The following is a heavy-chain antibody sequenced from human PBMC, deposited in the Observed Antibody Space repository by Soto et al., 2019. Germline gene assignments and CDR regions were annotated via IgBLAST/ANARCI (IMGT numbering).Heavy chain of an antibody. V-gene: IGHV5-51*01. J-gene: IGHJ6*02. CDR2: IYPGDSDT. CDR3: ARRGYYYYGMDV. CDR1: GNSFTSYW. Sequence: EYQQLACQGSGNSFTSYWIGFVLQMPGKGLEWMGIIYPGDSDTRYSPSFQGQVTISADKSISTAYLQWSSLKASDTAMYYCARRGYYYYGMDVWGQGTTVTSP.